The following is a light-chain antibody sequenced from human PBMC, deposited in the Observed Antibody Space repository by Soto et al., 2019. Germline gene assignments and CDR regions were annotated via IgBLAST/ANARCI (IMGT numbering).Light chain of an antibody. Sequence: EIVLTQPPGTLSLSPGERATLSCSASQTLSNSFIAWYQQKPGQAPRLLIYDTSSRATGVPDRYSASGSGTDFTLTISRLEPEDFAVFFCQQYGTSEIIFGQGTRLEIK. V-gene: IGKV3-20*01. CDR2: DTS. J-gene: IGKJ5*01. CDR1: QTLSNSF. CDR3: QQYGTSEII.